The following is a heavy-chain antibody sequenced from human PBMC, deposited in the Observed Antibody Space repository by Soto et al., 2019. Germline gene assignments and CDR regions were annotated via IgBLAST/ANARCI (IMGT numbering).Heavy chain of an antibody. V-gene: IGHV4-34*01. CDR3: ARITMIVVVATKTWGAFDI. CDR2: INHSGST. J-gene: IGHJ3*02. Sequence: QVQLQQWGAGLLKPSETLSLTCAVYGGSFSGYYWSWIRQPPGKGLEWIGEINHSGSTNYNPSLKNRATISVDTSKNQFSLKLSCVTDADTAVYYCARITMIVVVATKTWGAFDIWSQGTMVTVS. CDR1: GGSFSGYY. D-gene: IGHD3-22*01.